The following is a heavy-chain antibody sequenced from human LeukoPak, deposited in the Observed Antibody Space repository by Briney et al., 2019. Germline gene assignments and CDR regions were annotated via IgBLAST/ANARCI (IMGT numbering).Heavy chain of an antibody. J-gene: IGHJ3*02. CDR2: IYSGDST. CDR3: ARGSTPDAFDI. V-gene: IGHV3-53*01. Sequence: PGGSLRLSCAASGFTVSSNYMSWVRQAPGKGLEWVSVIYSGDSTYYADSVKGRFTISRDNSKNTLYLQMNSLRAEDTAVYYCARGSTPDAFDIWGQGTMVTVSS. CDR1: GFTVSSNY. D-gene: IGHD2-2*01.